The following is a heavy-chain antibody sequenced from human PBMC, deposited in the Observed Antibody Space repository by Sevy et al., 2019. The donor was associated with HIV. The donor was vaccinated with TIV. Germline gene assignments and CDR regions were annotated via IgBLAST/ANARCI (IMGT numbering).Heavy chain of an antibody. Sequence: GGSLRLSCAASGFTFDDFAMHWVRQVPGKGLEWVSGLNWGSGSVAYADSVKGRFTISRDNAKNALFLQMNSLGAEDTALYYCAKDIGATGISVVANWGQGIQVTVSS. J-gene: IGHJ4*02. D-gene: IGHD2-15*01. CDR3: AKDIGATGISVVAN. CDR1: GFTFDDFA. V-gene: IGHV3-9*01. CDR2: LNWGSGSV.